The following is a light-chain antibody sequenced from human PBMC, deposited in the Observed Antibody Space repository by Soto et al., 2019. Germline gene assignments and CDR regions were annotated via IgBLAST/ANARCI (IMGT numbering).Light chain of an antibody. CDR2: AAS. CDR3: QQYKSYPWT. V-gene: IGKV1-16*02. Sequence: DIQMTQSPSSLSASVGDRVTITCRASEVIGNSLGWFQQKPWKAPATLIFAASSLQSGVTSKFSGSGSGTHFTLTINSLQPEDFATYYCQQYKSYPWTFGQGTKVDIK. CDR1: EVIGNS. J-gene: IGKJ1*01.